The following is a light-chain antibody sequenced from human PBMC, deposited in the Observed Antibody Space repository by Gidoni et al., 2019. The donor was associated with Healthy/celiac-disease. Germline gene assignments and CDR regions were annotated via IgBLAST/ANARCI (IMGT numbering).Light chain of an antibody. CDR1: QSISSY. Sequence: DIHMTPSPSSLSASVGDRVTITCRASQSISSYLNWYQQKPGKAPKLLIYAASSLQSGVTSRFSGSGSGTEFTINISSLQPEDFATYYCQQSYSTPRTFGQGTKLEIK. V-gene: IGKV1-39*01. J-gene: IGKJ2*01. CDR3: QQSYSTPRT. CDR2: AAS.